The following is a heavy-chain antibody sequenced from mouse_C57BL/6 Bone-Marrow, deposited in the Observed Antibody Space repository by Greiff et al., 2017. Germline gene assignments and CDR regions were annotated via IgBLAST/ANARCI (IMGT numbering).Heavy chain of an antibody. CDR2: ISDGGSYT. Sequence: DVQLVESGGGLVKPGGSLKLSCAASGFTFSSYAMSWVRQTPEKRLEWVATISDGGSYTYYPDNVKGRFTISRDNAKNNLYLQMSHLKSEDTAMYYCAREREYYVYFDYWGQGTTLTVSS. V-gene: IGHV5-4*01. CDR3: AREREYYVYFDY. J-gene: IGHJ2*01. CDR1: GFTFSSYA. D-gene: IGHD1-1*01.